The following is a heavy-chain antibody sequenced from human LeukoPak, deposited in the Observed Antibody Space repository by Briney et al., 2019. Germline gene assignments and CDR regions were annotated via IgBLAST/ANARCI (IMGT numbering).Heavy chain of an antibody. Sequence: ASVKVSCKVSGYTLTELSMHWVRQAPGKGLEWMGGFDPEDGETIYAQKFQGRVTMTEDTSTDTAYMELSSLRSEDTAVYYCTSRVGYCSSTSCPRFPRFDYWGQGTLVTVSP. D-gene: IGHD2-2*01. CDR2: FDPEDGET. CDR1: GYTLTELS. J-gene: IGHJ4*02. CDR3: TSRVGYCSSTSCPRFPRFDY. V-gene: IGHV1-24*01.